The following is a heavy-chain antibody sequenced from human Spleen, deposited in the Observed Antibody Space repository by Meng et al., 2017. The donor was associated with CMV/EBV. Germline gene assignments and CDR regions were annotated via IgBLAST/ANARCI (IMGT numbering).Heavy chain of an antibody. CDR1: GFTFSNYE. CDR2: ICSRSSTI. V-gene: IGHV3-48*03. J-gene: IGHJ4*02. CDR3: ARSLVYCVSDF. Sequence: GESLKISCAASGFTFSNYEMNWVRQAPGKGLEWVSNICSRSSTIYCADSVKGRFTISRDNAKKSLYLQMNSLRAEDTAVYYCARSLVYCVSDFWGPGILVTVSS. D-gene: IGHD2-21*01.